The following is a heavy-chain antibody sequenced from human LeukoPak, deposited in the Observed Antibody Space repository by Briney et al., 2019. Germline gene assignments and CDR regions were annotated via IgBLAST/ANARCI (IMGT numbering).Heavy chain of an antibody. D-gene: IGHD3-3*01. V-gene: IGHV4-34*01. CDR1: GGSFSGYY. Sequence: PSETLSLTCAVYGGSFSGYYGSWIRQPPGKGLEWIGEINHSGDTNYNPSLKSRVTISVDTSRNQVSLKLRSVTAADTAVYYCARGRSGYYRRWFDPWGQGTLVTVSS. CDR2: INHSGDT. CDR3: ARGRSGYYRRWFDP. J-gene: IGHJ5*02.